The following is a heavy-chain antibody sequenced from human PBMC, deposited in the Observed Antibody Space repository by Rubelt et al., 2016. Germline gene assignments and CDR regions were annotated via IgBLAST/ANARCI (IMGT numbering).Heavy chain of an antibody. D-gene: IGHD3-10*01. Sequence: QVQLQESGPGLVKPSQTLSRTCTVSGGSISSGGYYWSWIRQHPGKGLEWIGYLYYSGSTYYNPSLKSRVTISGDTSKNQVSRKLGAVTAADTAVYYWARDSPYEVWSGVIYYVDYWGQGTLVTVSS. CDR1: GGSISSGGYY. CDR2: LYYSGST. V-gene: IGHV4-31*03. J-gene: IGHJ4*02. CDR3: ARDSPYEVWSGVIYYVDY.